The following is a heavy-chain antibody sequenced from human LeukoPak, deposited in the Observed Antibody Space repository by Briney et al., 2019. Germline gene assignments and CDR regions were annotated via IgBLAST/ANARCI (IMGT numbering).Heavy chain of an antibody. Sequence: GGSLRLSCEASGFTFSSYWMSWVRQAPGKGLEWVANIKQDGSEKYYVDSVKGRFTISRDNSKNTLYLQMNSLRAEDTAIYYCAKDVAYYYDSSGYSYYFEDWGQGTLVTVSS. CDR3: AKDVAYYYDSSGYSYYFED. J-gene: IGHJ4*02. CDR1: GFTFSSYW. V-gene: IGHV3-7*03. CDR2: IKQDGSEK. D-gene: IGHD3-22*01.